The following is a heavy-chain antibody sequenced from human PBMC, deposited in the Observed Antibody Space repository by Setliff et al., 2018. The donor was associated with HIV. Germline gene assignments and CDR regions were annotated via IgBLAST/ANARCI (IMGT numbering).Heavy chain of an antibody. V-gene: IGHV4-4*09. CDR3: AKANKIAVDAFDI. CDR1: GGSISSYY. Sequence: KASETLSLTCTVSGGSISSYYWSWIRQPPGKGLEWIGYIYTSGSTNYNPSLKSRVTISVDTSKNQFSLKLSSVTAADTAVYYCAKANKIAVDAFDIWGQGTMVTVSS. J-gene: IGHJ3*02. CDR2: IYTSGST. D-gene: IGHD6-13*01.